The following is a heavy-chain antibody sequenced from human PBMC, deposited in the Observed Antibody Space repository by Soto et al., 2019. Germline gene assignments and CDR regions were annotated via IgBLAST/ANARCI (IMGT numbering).Heavy chain of an antibody. CDR1: GYTFTNYG. J-gene: IGHJ4*02. V-gene: IGHV1-18*01. CDR3: ARDSPPVDY. Sequence: QVKRVQSGAEVKKPGASGKVSCRVSGYTFTNYGISWVRQAPGQGLEWMGGISAYNGNTNYAQKLQGRVTMTTDTSTSTAYMELRSLRSDDTAVYYCARDSPPVDYWGQGTLVTVSS. CDR2: ISAYNGNT.